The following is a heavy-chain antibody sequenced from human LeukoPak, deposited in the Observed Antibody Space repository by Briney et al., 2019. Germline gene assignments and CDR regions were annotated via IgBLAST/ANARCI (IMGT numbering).Heavy chain of an antibody. V-gene: IGHV1-18*01. Sequence: ASVKVSCKASGYTFTSYGISWVRQAPGQGLEWVGWISAYNGNTNYAQKLQGRVTMTTDTSTSTAYMELRSLRSDDTAVYYCARSLPLIAAAGPTNNWFDPWGQGTLVTVSS. CDR3: ARSLPLIAAAGPTNNWFDP. D-gene: IGHD6-13*01. J-gene: IGHJ5*02. CDR2: ISAYNGNT. CDR1: GYTFTSYG.